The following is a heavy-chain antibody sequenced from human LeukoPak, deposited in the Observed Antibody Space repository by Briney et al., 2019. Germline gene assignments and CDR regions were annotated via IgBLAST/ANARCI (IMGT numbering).Heavy chain of an antibody. CDR3: VRGLNGAGDY. J-gene: IGHJ4*02. V-gene: IGHV3-74*01. D-gene: IGHD3-10*01. CDR2: INEDETTI. CDR1: GFTFSSYW. Sequence: GGSLRLSCAASGFTFSSYWMHWVRQVPGKGLFWVSRINEDETTITYADSVKGRFTISRDNAKNTLFLQMSSLRVEDTAVYYCVRGLNGAGDYWGQGTLVTVSS.